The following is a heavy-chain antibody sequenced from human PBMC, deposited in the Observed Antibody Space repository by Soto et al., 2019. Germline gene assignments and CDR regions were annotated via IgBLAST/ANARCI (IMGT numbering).Heavy chain of an antibody. CDR2: MNPNSGNT. Sequence: GASVKVSCKASGYTFTSYDINWVRQATGQGLEWMGWMNPNSGNTGYAQKFQGRVTMTRNTSISTAYMELSSLRSEDTAVYYCATDEKYFVFWSGKENWFDPWCQAKLVTVS. CDR3: ATDEKYFVFWSGKENWFDP. V-gene: IGHV1-8*01. CDR1: GYTFTSYD. J-gene: IGHJ5*02. D-gene: IGHD3-3*01.